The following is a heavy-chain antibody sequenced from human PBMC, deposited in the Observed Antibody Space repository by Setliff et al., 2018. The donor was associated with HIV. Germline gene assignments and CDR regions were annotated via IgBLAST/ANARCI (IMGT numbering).Heavy chain of an antibody. V-gene: IGHV1-18*01. D-gene: IGHD6-19*01. CDR2: IVPSSGDT. CDR1: GYSFTNYGYG. CDR3: ARETAGGHWDEY. J-gene: IGHJ4*02. Sequence: VASVKVSCKTSGYSFTNYGYGISWVRQAPGQGLEWLGGIVPSSGDTNYAQKFRGRVTMTRDMSTTTVYMDLNSLTSEDTAVYYCARETAGGHWDEYWGQGTLVTVSS.